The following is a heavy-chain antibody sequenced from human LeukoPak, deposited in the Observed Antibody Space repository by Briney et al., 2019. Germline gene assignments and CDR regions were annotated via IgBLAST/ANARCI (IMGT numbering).Heavy chain of an antibody. CDR2: ISSSSSYI. CDR3: ATRPPFDY. V-gene: IGHV3-21*01. J-gene: IGHJ4*02. CDR1: GFTLSSYS. Sequence: GGSLRLSCASSGFTLSSYSMNWVRQAPGKGLEWVSSISSSSSYIYYADSVKGRFTISRDNAKNSLYLQMNSLRAEDTAVYYCATRPPFDYWGQGTLVTVSS.